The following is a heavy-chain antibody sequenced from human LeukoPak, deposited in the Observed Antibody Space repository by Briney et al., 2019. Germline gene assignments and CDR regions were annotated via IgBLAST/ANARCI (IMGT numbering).Heavy chain of an antibody. J-gene: IGHJ5*02. CDR2: ISSSGSTI. V-gene: IGHV3-48*04. CDR1: RFTFSIFA. Sequence: SGGSLRLSCAASRFTFSIFAMNWVRQAPGKGLEWLSYISSSGSTIYYADSVKGRFTISRDNAKNSLYLQMNSLRAEDTAVYYCAKGGSGWLYNWFDPWGQGTLVTVSS. CDR3: AKGGSGWLYNWFDP. D-gene: IGHD6-19*01.